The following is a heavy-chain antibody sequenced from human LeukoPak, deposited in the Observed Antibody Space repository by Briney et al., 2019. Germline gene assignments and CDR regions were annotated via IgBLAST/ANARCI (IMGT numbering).Heavy chain of an antibody. V-gene: IGHV1-69*05. D-gene: IGHD3-16*01. CDR2: IIPIFGTA. Sequence: ASVKVSCKASGGTFSSYPLSGVRQAPEKGFEWMGGIIPIFGTANYAQKLQGRVTITTDESTSTAYMELSSLRSEDTAVYYCARVGPGSFDPWGQGTLVTVSS. CDR1: GGTFSSYP. CDR3: ARVGPGSFDP. J-gene: IGHJ5*02.